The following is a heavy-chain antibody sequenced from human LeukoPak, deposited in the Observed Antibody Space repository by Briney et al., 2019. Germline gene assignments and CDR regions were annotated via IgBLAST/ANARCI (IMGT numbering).Heavy chain of an antibody. CDR3: AGTLEGRDY. V-gene: IGHV4-61*02. CDR1: GGSISSGSYY. Sequence: SQTLSLTCTVSGGSISSGSYYWSWIRQPAGMGLEWIGRIYTSGSTNYNPSLKSRVTISVDTSKNQFSLKLSSVTAADTAVYYCAGTLEGRDYWGQGTLVTVSS. J-gene: IGHJ4*02. CDR2: IYTSGST.